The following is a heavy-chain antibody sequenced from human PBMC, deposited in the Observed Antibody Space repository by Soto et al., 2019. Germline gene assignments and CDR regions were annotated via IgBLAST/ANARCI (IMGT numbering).Heavy chain of an antibody. CDR1: GFTFSSYG. CDR2: IWYDGSNK. Sequence: GGSLRLSCAASGFTFSSYGMHWVRQAPGKGLEWVAVIWYDGSNKYYADSVKGRFTISRDNSKNTLYLQMNSLRAEDTAVYYCARLSYYYDSSGYLIGGGNDYWGQGTLVTVSS. J-gene: IGHJ4*02. CDR3: ARLSYYYDSSGYLIGGGNDY. D-gene: IGHD3-22*01. V-gene: IGHV3-33*01.